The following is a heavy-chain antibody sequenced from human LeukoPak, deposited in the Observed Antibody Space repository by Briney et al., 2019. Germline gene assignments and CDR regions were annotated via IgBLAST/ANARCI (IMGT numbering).Heavy chain of an antibody. V-gene: IGHV1-2*02. Sequence: GASVKVSCKASGYTFTAYYMHWLRQAPGQGLEWMGWINPSNGDTNYAQKFQGRVTMTRDTSFSTAYMELTRLISDDTALYYCARVGSSGWYVHPTLDYWGQGTLVTVSS. CDR2: INPSNGDT. J-gene: IGHJ4*02. D-gene: IGHD6-19*01. CDR1: GYTFTAYY. CDR3: ARVGSSGWYVHPTLDY.